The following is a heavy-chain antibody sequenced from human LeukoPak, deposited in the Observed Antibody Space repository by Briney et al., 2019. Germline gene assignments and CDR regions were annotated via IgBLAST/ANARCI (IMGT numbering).Heavy chain of an antibody. CDR1: GGSISSSSYY. V-gene: IGHV4-39*07. D-gene: IGHD3-22*01. Sequence: SETLSLTCTVSGGSISSSSYYWGWIRQPPGKGLEWIGSIYYSGSTYYNPSLKSRVTISVDTSKNQFSLKLSSVTAADTAVYYCARGHDSSGYLYYYYYMDVWGKGTTVTVSS. CDR2: IYYSGST. CDR3: ARGHDSSGYLYYYYYMDV. J-gene: IGHJ6*03.